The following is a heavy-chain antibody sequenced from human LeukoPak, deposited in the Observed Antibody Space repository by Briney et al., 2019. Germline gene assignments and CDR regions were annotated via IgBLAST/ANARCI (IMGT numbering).Heavy chain of an antibody. V-gene: IGHV1-2*02. CDR3: ARDGDGGNSGFYYGLDI. CDR1: GYTFTGYY. J-gene: IGHJ6*02. Sequence: ASVKVSCKASGYTFTGYYIHWVRQAPGQGLGWMGWSNPNSGDTNYAQNFQGRVTMTRDTSISTAYMELTRLTSDDTAVYYCARDGDGGNSGFYYGLDIWGQGTTATVSS. D-gene: IGHD4-23*01. CDR2: SNPNSGDT.